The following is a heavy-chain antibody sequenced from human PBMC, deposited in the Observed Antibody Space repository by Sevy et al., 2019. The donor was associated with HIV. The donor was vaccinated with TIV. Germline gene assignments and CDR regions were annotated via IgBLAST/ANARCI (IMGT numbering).Heavy chain of an antibody. CDR3: ARWSISIDY. CDR2: ITPVLGTT. Sequence: ASVKVSCKASGGTFSSYIVSWVRQAPGQGLEWMGGITPVLGTTNYAPKFQGRVTITADESTSTVYMEMSRLKSEDTAVYYCARWSISIDYWGQGTLVTVSS. J-gene: IGHJ4*02. V-gene: IGHV1-69*13. CDR1: GGTFSSYI.